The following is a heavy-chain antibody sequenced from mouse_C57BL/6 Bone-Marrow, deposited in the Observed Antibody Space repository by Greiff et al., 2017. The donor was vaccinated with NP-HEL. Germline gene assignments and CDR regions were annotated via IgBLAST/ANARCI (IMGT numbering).Heavy chain of an antibody. CDR2: ISDGGSYT. J-gene: IGHJ4*01. V-gene: IGHV5-4*01. Sequence: EVQLQQSGGGLVKPGGSLKLSCAASGFTFSSYAMSWVRQTPEKRLEWVATISDGGSYTYYPDNVKGRFTISRDNAKNNLYLQMSHLKSEDTAMYYCARDSPYPPYYAMDYWGQGTSVTVSS. CDR1: GFTFSSYA. CDR3: ARDSPYPPYYAMDY.